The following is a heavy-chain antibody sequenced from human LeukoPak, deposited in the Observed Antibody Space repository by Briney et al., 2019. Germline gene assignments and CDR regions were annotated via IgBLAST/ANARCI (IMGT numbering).Heavy chain of an antibody. J-gene: IGHJ4*02. CDR1: GFTFSSYA. CDR2: ISGSGGST. V-gene: IGHV3-23*01. CDR3: AKEATACSGGRCHFDY. D-gene: IGHD2-15*01. Sequence: GGSLRLSCAASGFTFSSYAMSWVRQAPGKGLEWVSAISGSGGSTYYADSVKGRFTISRDNSKNTLYLQMNNLRAEDTAVYYCAKEATACSGGRCHFDYWGQGTLVTVSS.